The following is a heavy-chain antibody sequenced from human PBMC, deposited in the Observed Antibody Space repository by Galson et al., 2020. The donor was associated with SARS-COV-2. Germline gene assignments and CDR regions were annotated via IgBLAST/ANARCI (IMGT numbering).Heavy chain of an antibody. D-gene: IGHD6-13*01. CDR2: ISSSSSYI. CDR3: ARVWIAAAGTPSWYFDL. CDR1: GFTFSSYS. J-gene: IGHJ2*01. Sequence: GESLKISCAASGFTFSSYSMNWVRQAPGKGLEWVSSISSSSSYIYYADSVKGRFTISRDNAKNSLYLQMNSLRAEDTAVYYCARVWIAAAGTPSWYFDLWGRGTLVTVSS. V-gene: IGHV3-21*01.